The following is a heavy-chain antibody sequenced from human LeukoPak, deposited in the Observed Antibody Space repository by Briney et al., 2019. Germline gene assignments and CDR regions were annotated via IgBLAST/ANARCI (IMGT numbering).Heavy chain of an antibody. Sequence: GESLKISCKVSGFSFTNYWIGWVRQMPGKGLEWMGIIYPADPDARYSPSFQGQVTISADESIYTAYLQWNSLKASDTATYYCARRSVTASYTYFDYWGQGTLVTVSS. D-gene: IGHD2-21*02. CDR2: IYPADPDA. CDR1: GFSFTNYW. V-gene: IGHV5-51*01. CDR3: ARRSVTASYTYFDY. J-gene: IGHJ4*02.